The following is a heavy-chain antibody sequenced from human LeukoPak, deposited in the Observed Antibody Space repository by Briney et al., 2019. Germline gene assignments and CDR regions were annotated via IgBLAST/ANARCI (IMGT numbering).Heavy chain of an antibody. Sequence: ASVKVSCKASGYTFTGYYMHWVRQAPGQGLEWMGWINPNSGGTNYAQKFQGRVTMTRDTSISTAYMELSRLRSDDTAVYYCARSLVVPAAIFPSPFDYRGQGTLVAVSS. CDR2: INPNSGGT. V-gene: IGHV1-2*02. D-gene: IGHD2-2*02. CDR3: ARSLVVPAAIFPSPFDY. J-gene: IGHJ4*02. CDR1: GYTFTGYY.